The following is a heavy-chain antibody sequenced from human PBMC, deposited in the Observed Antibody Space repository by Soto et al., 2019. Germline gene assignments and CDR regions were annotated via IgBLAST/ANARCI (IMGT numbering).Heavy chain of an antibody. D-gene: IGHD6-13*01. CDR1: GGSFSGYY. Sequence: PSESLSLTCAVYGGSFSGYYWSWIRQPPGKGLEWIGYINHSGSTNYNPSLKSRVTTSVDTSKNQFSLKLSSVTAADTAVYYCASDCHGQQLGGDSFDPWGQGTLVTVSS. CDR3: ASDCHGQQLGGDSFDP. V-gene: IGHV4-34*01. CDR2: INHSGST. J-gene: IGHJ5*02.